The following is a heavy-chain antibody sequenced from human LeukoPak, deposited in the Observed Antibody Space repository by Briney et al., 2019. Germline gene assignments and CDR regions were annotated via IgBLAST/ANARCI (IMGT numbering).Heavy chain of an antibody. CDR3: SGRDSSRSPRAY. J-gene: IGHJ4*02. CDR2: INPDGNEK. CDR1: GLTFTDFW. D-gene: IGHD6-13*01. Sequence: PGGPLRLSCAASGLTFTDFWMNWVRLAPGRGLEWLANINPDGNEKYYVDSVKGRFAMYRDNAKNEVYLEMNSLRAEDTGVYYCSGRDSSRSPRAYWGQGTLVSVSS. V-gene: IGHV3-7*01.